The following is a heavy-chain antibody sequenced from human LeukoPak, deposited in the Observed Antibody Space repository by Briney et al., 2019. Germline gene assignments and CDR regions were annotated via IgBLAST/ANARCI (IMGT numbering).Heavy chain of an antibody. CDR3: AASITMIDDALDM. V-gene: IGHV3-23*01. D-gene: IGHD3-22*01. CDR2: ISNYGGTT. J-gene: IGHJ3*02. Sequence: PPGGSLRLSCVASGFTFSSKAMNWVRPAPGKGLEWVSAISNYGGTTLYADSVRGRFIISRDNSKNTLYLQMSSLRVEDTALYYCAASITMIDDALDMWGQGTMITVSS. CDR1: GFTFSSKA.